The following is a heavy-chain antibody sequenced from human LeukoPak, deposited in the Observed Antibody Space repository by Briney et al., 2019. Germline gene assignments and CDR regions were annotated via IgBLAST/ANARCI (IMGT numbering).Heavy chain of an antibody. V-gene: IGHV3-30*02. CDR2: IRFDGNNK. J-gene: IGHJ6*03. CDR3: AKDFGTYSYYYMDV. Sequence: GGSLRLSCAASGFTFRDYGMHWVRQAPGKGLEWVAFIRFDGNNKYYADSVKGRFIISRDSSKNTLYLQMSSLRTDDTAVYYCAKDFGTYSYYYMDVWGKGTTVTSSS. D-gene: IGHD3-3*01. CDR1: GFTFRDYG.